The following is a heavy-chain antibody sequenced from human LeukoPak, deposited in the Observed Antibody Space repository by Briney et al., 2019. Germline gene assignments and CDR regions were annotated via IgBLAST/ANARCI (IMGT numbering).Heavy chain of an antibody. CDR3: ARHLQDTAMVSPLYYFDN. D-gene: IGHD5-18*01. Sequence: SETLSLTCTVSGGSISSYYWSWIRQPPGKGLEWIGDIYYSGSTNYNPSLKSRVTISVDTSKNQFSLRLSSVTAADTAVYYCARHLQDTAMVSPLYYFDNWGQGTLVTVSS. CDR2: IYYSGST. J-gene: IGHJ4*02. V-gene: IGHV4-59*08. CDR1: GGSISSYY.